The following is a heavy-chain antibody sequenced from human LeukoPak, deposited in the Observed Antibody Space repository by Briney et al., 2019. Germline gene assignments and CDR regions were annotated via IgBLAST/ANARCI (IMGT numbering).Heavy chain of an antibody. D-gene: IGHD1-26*01. Sequence: PGGSLRLSCAASGFTFSSHSMNWVRQAPGKGLEWVSSISSSSSYIYYADSVKGRFTISRDNAKNSLYLQMNSLRAEDTAVYYCARDVSSGSSKTFDYWGQGTLVTVSS. CDR3: ARDVSSGSSKTFDY. J-gene: IGHJ4*02. CDR2: ISSSSSYI. CDR1: GFTFSSHS. V-gene: IGHV3-21*01.